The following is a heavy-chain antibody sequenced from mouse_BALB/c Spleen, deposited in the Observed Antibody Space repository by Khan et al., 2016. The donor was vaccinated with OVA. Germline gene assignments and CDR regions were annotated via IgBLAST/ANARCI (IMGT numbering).Heavy chain of an antibody. V-gene: IGHV14-1*02. CDR3: ARDGYSPWFAY. J-gene: IGHJ3*01. Sequence: VQLQQSGAELVRPGASVKLSCKASGFHIKDYYMHWVKQRPEQGLVWIGRIDPENGDTIYDPKFQGKASITSDTSSNTAYLQLSSLTSEDTAVYYCARDGYSPWFAYWGQGTLVTVSA. D-gene: IGHD2-3*01. CDR2: IDPENGDT. CDR1: GFHIKDYY.